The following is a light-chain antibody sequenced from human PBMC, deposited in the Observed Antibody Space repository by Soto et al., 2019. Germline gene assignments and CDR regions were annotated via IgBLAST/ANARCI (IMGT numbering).Light chain of an antibody. CDR1: QSISSW. CDR2: DAS. J-gene: IGKJ1*01. Sequence: GDRVTITCRASQSISSWLAWYQQKPGKAPKLLIYDASSLESGVPSRFSGSGSGTEFTLTISSLQPDDFATYYCQQYDNYRTFGQGTKVDI. V-gene: IGKV1-5*01. CDR3: QQYDNYRT.